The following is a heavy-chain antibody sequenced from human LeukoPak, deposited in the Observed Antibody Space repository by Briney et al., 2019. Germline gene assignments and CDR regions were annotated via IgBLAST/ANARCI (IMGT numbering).Heavy chain of an antibody. CDR1: GGSFSGYY. CDR3: ARSPGILTGYYKFFDY. Sequence: PSETLSLTCAVYGGSFSGYYWSWIRQPPAKGLEWIGEINHSGSTNYNPSLKSRVTISVDTSKNQFSLKLSSVTAADTAVYYCARSPGILTGYYKFFDYWGQGTLVTVSS. D-gene: IGHD3-9*01. V-gene: IGHV4-34*01. CDR2: INHSGST. J-gene: IGHJ4*02.